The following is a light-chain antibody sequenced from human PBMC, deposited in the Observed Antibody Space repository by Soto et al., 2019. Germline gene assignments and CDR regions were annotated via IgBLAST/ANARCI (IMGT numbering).Light chain of an antibody. CDR1: QSISSW. J-gene: IGKJ1*01. Sequence: DIQMTQSPSTLSGSVGDRVTITCRASQSISSWLAWYQQKPGKAPKLLIYDASSLESGVPSRFSGSGSGTEFTLTISSLQPDDFATYYCQQYGTFGQGTK. CDR2: DAS. V-gene: IGKV1-5*01. CDR3: QQYGT.